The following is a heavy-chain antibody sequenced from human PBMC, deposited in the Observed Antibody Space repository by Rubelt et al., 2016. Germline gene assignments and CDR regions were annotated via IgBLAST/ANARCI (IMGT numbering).Heavy chain of an antibody. CDR2: IYYSGST. CDR1: GGSISSGNYY. D-gene: IGHD1-26*01. Sequence: QLQLQESGPGLVKPSETLSLTCSVSGGSISSGNYYWGWIRQPPGKGLEWIGSIYYSGSTYYNPSLKSRVTISADTSNNQVSRKLGSVTAADTAVYYCARLQWELSTIDFWGQGTLVTVSS. V-gene: IGHV4-39*07. J-gene: IGHJ4*02. CDR3: ARLQWELSTIDF.